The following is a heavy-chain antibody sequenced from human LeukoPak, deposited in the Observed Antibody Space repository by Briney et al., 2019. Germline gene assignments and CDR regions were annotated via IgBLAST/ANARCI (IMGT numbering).Heavy chain of an antibody. Sequence: KPGESLKISCKGSGYRFTDYWIGWVRQMPGKGLEWMGIIYPGDPDTRYSPSFQGQVTISADKSINTAHLQWSSLKASDTAMYYCARGAAGTTPDYYYFGLDVWGQGTTVRVSS. V-gene: IGHV5-51*01. CDR2: IYPGDPDT. CDR1: GYRFTDYW. D-gene: IGHD1-7*01. CDR3: ARGAAGTTPDYYYFGLDV. J-gene: IGHJ6*02.